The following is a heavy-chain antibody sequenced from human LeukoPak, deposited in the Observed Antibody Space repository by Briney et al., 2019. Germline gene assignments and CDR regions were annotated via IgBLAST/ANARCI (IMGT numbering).Heavy chain of an antibody. CDR1: GFTFSNHA. Sequence: GGSLRLSCAASGFTFSNHAMSWVRQAPGKGLQWVAVISGGGRTTEYADFVKGRFTISRDNSKNTLSLQMNSLTVEDTAIYFCAKNAVVKRYIDFWGQGTLVTVSS. CDR2: ISGGGRTT. CDR3: AKNAVVKRYIDF. V-gene: IGHV3-23*01. D-gene: IGHD3-22*01. J-gene: IGHJ4*02.